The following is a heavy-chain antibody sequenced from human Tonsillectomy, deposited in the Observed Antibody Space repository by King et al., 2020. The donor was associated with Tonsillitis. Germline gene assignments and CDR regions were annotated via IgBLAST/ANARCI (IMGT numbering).Heavy chain of an antibody. D-gene: IGHD2-21*02. V-gene: IGHV2-70*04. CDR2: IDWDDNK. CDR1: GFSLSTRGMR. J-gene: IGHJ4*02. Sequence: TLKESGPVLVKPTQTLTLTCTFSGFSLSTRGMRVGWIRQPPGKALEWLARIDWDDNKFYNASLKTRLTISRVTSKNQVVLTMTNMNPVDTATYYCARSTIMDSDLDYWGQGTLVTVSS. CDR3: ARSTIMDSDLDY.